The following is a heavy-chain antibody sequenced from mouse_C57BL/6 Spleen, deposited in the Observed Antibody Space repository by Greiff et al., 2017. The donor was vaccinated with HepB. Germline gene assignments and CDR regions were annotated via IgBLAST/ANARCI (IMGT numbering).Heavy chain of an antibody. D-gene: IGHD1-1*01. CDR2: ISGGGGNT. CDR3: ARHYITTVVATDWYFDV. V-gene: IGHV5-9*01. CDR1: GFTFSSYT. J-gene: IGHJ1*03. Sequence: DVMLVESGGGLVKPGGSLKLSCAASGFTFSSYTMSWVRQTPEEKLEWVATISGGGGNTYYPDSVKGRFTISRDNAKNTLYLQMSSLRSEDTALYYCARHYITTVVATDWYFDVWGTGTTVTVSS.